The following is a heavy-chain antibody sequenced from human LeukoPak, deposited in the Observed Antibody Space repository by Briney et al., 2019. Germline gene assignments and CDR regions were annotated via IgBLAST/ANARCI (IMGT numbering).Heavy chain of an antibody. CDR1: GFSFSNYG. J-gene: IGHJ4*02. CDR3: AKESQLSYSGTFYIDY. V-gene: IGHV3-30*02. D-gene: IGHD1-26*01. Sequence: PGGSLRLSCAASGFSFSNYGMNWVRQAPGKGLEWGAFIRYDGSNQYYADSVKGRFTVSRDNSKNTLYLQMNSLRAEATAVYYCAKESQLSYSGTFYIDYWGQGTLVTVSS. CDR2: IRYDGSNQ.